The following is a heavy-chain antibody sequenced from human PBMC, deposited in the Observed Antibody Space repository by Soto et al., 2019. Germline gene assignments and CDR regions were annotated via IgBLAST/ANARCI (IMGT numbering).Heavy chain of an antibody. CDR2: INHNGST. CDR1: GGSFRNYY. D-gene: IGHD3-3*01. J-gene: IGHJ4*02. CDR3: ASDYYYFWSGPVWYY. Sequence: SAKLPLTCAIYGGSFRNYYWNWIRQPPGKGLEWMGKINHNGSTNYSPSLKSRLTISVDTSKNQFSLKLISVTAADTAVYYCASDYYYFWSGPVWYYCGQGSLVILSA. V-gene: IGHV4-34*01.